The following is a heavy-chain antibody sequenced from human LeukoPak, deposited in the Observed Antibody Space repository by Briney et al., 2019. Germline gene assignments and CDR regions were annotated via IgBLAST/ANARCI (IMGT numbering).Heavy chain of an antibody. V-gene: IGHV3-30*01. J-gene: IGHJ4*02. CDR2: ISYDGSNK. CDR1: GFTFSSYA. D-gene: IGHD3-22*01. Sequence: GGSLRLSCAASGFTFSSYAMHWVRQAPGKGLEWVAVISYDGSNKYYADSVKGRFTISRDNSKNTLYLQMNSLRAEDTAVYYCARDSSGYLDYGGQGTRATVSS. CDR3: ARDSSGYLDY.